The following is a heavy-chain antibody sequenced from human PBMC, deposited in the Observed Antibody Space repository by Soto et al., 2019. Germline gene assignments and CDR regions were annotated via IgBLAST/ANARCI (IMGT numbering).Heavy chain of an antibody. CDR3: ARGLGYGAVLNYFDS. D-gene: IGHD2-8*01. CDR1: GGSLSGYH. CDR2: INHSGIT. Sequence: PSETLPHPFAVCGGSLSGYHWLGIRHPPGGGLEWIGEINHSGITKDNPSLKSRVTISVDTSKNQVSLKLSSVTAADTAVYYCARGLGYGAVLNYFDSWGLGTLVTVSS. J-gene: IGHJ4*02. V-gene: IGHV4-34*01.